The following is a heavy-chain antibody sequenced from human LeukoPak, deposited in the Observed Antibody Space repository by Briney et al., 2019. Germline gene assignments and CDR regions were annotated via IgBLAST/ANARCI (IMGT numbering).Heavy chain of an antibody. CDR3: ARVSSSWYQDWYFDL. V-gene: IGHV4-4*07. CDR2: IYTSERP. J-gene: IGHJ2*01. D-gene: IGHD6-13*01. CDR1: GGSISSYY. Sequence: SETLSLTCTVSGGSISSYYWSWIRQPAGKGLEWIGRIYTSERPTYNPSLKSRVTMSLDTSKNQFSLKLSSVTAADTAVYYCARVSSSWYQDWYFDLWGRGTLVTVSS.